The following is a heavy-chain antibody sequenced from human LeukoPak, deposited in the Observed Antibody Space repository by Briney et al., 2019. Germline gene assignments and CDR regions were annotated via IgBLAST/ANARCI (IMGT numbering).Heavy chain of an antibody. D-gene: IGHD6-19*01. V-gene: IGHV5-51*01. CDR3: ARRIAVAGHIFDY. Sequence: GESLKISCKGSGYSFTRYWIGWVRQMPGKGLEWMGIIYPGDSDTRYSPSFQGQVTISADKSISTAYLQWSSLKASDTAMYYCARRIAVAGHIFDYWGQGTLVTVSS. CDR2: IYPGDSDT. J-gene: IGHJ4*02. CDR1: GYSFTRYW.